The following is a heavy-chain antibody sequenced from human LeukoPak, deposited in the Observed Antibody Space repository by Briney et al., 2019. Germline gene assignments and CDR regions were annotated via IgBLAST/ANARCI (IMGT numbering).Heavy chain of an antibody. CDR3: ARVRCSGGSCPYYYYYYYMDV. J-gene: IGHJ6*03. D-gene: IGHD2-15*01. CDR1: GGSISSSSYY. CDR2: IHYSGST. V-gene: IGHV4-39*07. Sequence: SKTLSLTCTVSGGSISSSSYYWAWIRQPPGKGLEWIGSIHYSGSTYYNPSLQSRVTISIGTSKNQFSLKLRFMTAADTAVYYCARVRCSGGSCPYYYYYYYMDVWGKGTTVTVSS.